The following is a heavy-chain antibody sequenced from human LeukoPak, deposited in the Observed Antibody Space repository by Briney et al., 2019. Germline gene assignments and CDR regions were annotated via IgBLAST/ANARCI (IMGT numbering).Heavy chain of an antibody. V-gene: IGHV3-13*01. D-gene: IGHD2-21*02. Sequence: PGRSLRLSCAASGFTFNNYGMHWVRQATGKGLEWVSAIGTAGDTYYPGSVKGRFTISRDNSKNTLYLQMNSLRAEDTAVYYCARDSKAYCGGDCYSDYWGQGTLVTVSS. CDR3: ARDSKAYCGGDCYSDY. CDR2: IGTAGDT. J-gene: IGHJ4*02. CDR1: GFTFNNYG.